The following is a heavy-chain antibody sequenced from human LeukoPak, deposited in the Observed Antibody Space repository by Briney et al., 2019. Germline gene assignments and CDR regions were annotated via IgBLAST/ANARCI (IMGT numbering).Heavy chain of an antibody. CDR2: IIPNSGGT. Sequence: ASVRVSCKTSGYTFSAHYMRWVRQAPGQGLEWMGWIIPNSGGTSYAHNFQGRVTITRDTSISTVYMELNTLRSDDTAVYYCARAFMSGYSDFDFWGQGTLVTVSS. J-gene: IGHJ4*02. D-gene: IGHD5-12*01. V-gene: IGHV1-2*07. CDR1: GYTFSAHY. CDR3: ARAFMSGYSDFDF.